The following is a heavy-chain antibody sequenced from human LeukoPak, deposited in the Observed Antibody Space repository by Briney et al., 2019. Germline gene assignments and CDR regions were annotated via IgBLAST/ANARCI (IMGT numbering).Heavy chain of an antibody. CDR1: GGSISSYY. D-gene: IGHD3-10*01. CDR2: IYYSGST. Sequence: SSETLSLTCTVSGGSISSYYWSWIRQPPGKGLEWIGYIYYSGSTNYNPSLKSRVTISVDTSKNQFSLKLSSVTAADTAVYYCAREVNYGTGSYFLDWFDPWGQGTLVTVSS. CDR3: AREVNYGTGSYFLDWFDP. V-gene: IGHV4-59*01. J-gene: IGHJ5*02.